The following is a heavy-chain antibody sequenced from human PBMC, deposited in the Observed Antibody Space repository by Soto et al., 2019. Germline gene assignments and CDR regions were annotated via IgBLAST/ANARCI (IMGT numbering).Heavy chain of an antibody. CDR3: AREGISTPPNEYYYYYYMDV. J-gene: IGHJ6*03. D-gene: IGHD6-13*01. Sequence: ASVKVSCKASGYTFTSYDINWVRQATGQGLEWMGWMNPNSGNTGYAQKFQGRVTMTRNTSISTAYMELSSLRSEDTAVYYCAREGISTPPNEYYYYYYMDVWGKGTTVTVSS. V-gene: IGHV1-8*01. CDR2: MNPNSGNT. CDR1: GYTFTSYD.